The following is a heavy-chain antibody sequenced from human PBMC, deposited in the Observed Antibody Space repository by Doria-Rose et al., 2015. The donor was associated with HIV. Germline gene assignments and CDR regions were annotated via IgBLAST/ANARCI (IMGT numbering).Heavy chain of an antibody. CDR2: IFSDDER. CDR3: ARIKSSRWYHKYYFDF. Sequence: SGPVLVKPTVTLTLTCTVSGGSLSSPGMGVSWIRQPPGKALERLANIFSDDERSYNTSLKSRLTISRGTSKSQVVLTMTDMDPVDTATYYCARIKSSRWYHKYYFDFWGQGTLVIVS. V-gene: IGHV2-26*01. D-gene: IGHD6-13*01. J-gene: IGHJ4*02. CDR1: GGSLSSPGMG.